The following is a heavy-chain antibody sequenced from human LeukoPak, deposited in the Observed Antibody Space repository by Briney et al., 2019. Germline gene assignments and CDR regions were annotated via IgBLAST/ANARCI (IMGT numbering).Heavy chain of an antibody. V-gene: IGHV4-4*09. Sequence: PSETLSLTCTVSGGSISSYYWSWIRQPPGKGLEWIGYIYTSGSTNYNPSLKSRVTISVDTSKNQFSLKLSSVTAADAAVYYCATRGSYGSGSYAFDYWGQGTLVTVSS. J-gene: IGHJ4*02. CDR2: IYTSGST. CDR1: GGSISSYY. CDR3: ATRGSYGSGSYAFDY. D-gene: IGHD3-10*01.